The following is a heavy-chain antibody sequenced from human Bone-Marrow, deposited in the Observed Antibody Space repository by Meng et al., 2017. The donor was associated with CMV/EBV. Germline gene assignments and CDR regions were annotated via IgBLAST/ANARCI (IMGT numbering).Heavy chain of an antibody. V-gene: IGHV4-61*01. CDR3: ARDRTGYSSSTDAFDI. D-gene: IGHD6-13*01. J-gene: IGHJ3*02. CDR1: GGSVTSNSYY. Sequence: GSLRLSCTVSGGSVTSNSYYWSWIRQTPARGLEWIGFISDTGDTNYNPSLKSRVTISVDTSKNQFSLRLSSVTAADTAVYYCARDRTGYSSSTDAFDIWGQGTTVTVSS. CDR2: ISDTGDT.